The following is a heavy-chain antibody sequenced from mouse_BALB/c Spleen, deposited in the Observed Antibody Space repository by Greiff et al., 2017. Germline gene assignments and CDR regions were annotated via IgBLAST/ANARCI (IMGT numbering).Heavy chain of an antibody. Sequence: VQLKESGGGLVQPGGSLKLSCAASGFTFSSYGMSWVRQTPDKRLELVATINSNGGSTYYPDSVKGRFTISRDNAKNTLYLQMSSLKSEDTAMYYCARAHRSFDYWGQGTTLTVSS. V-gene: IGHV5-6-3*01. CDR1: GFTFSSYG. D-gene: IGHD2-14*01. CDR3: ARAHRSFDY. CDR2: INSNGGST. J-gene: IGHJ2*01.